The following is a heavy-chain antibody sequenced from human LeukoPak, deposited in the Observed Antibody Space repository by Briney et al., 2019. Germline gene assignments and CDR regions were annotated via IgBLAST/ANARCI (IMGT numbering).Heavy chain of an antibody. CDR3: AKPVIPSAYQGNYYMDV. V-gene: IGHV3-30*02. Sequence: GGSLRLSCAASGLIFNSYGMHWVRQAPGEGLEWVAYIRHDESKTFYADSVKGRFTISRDNSKNTLYLQMHSLRAEDTALYYCAKPVIPSAYQGNYYMDVWGKGTTVTVSS. CDR2: IRHDESKT. CDR1: GLIFNSYG. D-gene: IGHD3-16*01. J-gene: IGHJ6*03.